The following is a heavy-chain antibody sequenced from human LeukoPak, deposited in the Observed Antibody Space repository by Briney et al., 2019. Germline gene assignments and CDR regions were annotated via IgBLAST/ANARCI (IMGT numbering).Heavy chain of an antibody. D-gene: IGHD3-10*01. V-gene: IGHV3-21*01. CDR2: ISSSSSYI. J-gene: IGHJ6*02. CDR1: GFTFSSYA. CDR3: AREGFGELSVDV. Sequence: PGGSLRLSCAASGFTFSSYAMSWVRQAPGKGLEWVSSISSSSSYIYYADSVKGRFTISRDNAKNSLYLQMNSLRAEDTAVYYCAREGFGELSVDVWGQGTTVTVSS.